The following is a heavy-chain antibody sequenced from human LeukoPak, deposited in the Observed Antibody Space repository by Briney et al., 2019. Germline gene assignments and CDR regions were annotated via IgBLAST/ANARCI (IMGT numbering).Heavy chain of an antibody. V-gene: IGHV3-30*02. CDR3: AKDVRGDGHRYFDS. Sequence: GGSLRLSCSASGFIFTNFGIQWVRQTPGKGLEWVAYIAYDSSTTYFGASVKGRFTISRDTSKNTVYLQMNSLRLEDTAVYFCAKDVRGDGHRYFDSWGQGTLVSVSP. J-gene: IGHJ4*02. CDR2: IAYDSSTT. D-gene: IGHD5-24*01. CDR1: GFIFTNFG.